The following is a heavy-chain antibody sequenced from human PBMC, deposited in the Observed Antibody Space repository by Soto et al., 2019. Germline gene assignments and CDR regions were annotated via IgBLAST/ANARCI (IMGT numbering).Heavy chain of an antibody. CDR2: IYYSGST. J-gene: IGHJ4*02. V-gene: IGHV4-59*01. Sequence: SETLSLTCTVSGGSFTSYYWSWIRQPPGKGLEWIGYIYYSGSTKYNPSLESRVTISLDTSENQFSLKLSSVTAADTAVYYCASVKNWNDFDYWGQGTLVTVSS. CDR3: ASVKNWNDFDY. D-gene: IGHD1-1*01. CDR1: GGSFTSYY.